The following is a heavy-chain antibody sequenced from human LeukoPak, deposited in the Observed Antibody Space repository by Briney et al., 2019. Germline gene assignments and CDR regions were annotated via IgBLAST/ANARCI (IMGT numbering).Heavy chain of an antibody. Sequence: GGSLRLSCAASGFTFSDYYMSWIRQAPGKGLEWVSYISSSGSTIYYADSVKGRFTISRDNARNSLYLQMNSLRAEDTAVYYCARLYSTSCLDFWGQGTLVTVSS. CDR2: ISSSGSTI. CDR3: ARLYSTSCLDF. J-gene: IGHJ4*02. V-gene: IGHV3-11*01. D-gene: IGHD6-6*01. CDR1: GFTFSDYY.